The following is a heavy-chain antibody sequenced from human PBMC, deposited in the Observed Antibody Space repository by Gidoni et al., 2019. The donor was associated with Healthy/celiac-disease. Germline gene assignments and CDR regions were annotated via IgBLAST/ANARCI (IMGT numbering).Heavy chain of an antibody. J-gene: IGHJ4*02. CDR1: GLTFDDYT. CDR3: AKDGSGSYTVGFDY. Sequence: EVQLVESGGFVVQPGGSLRLSCAASGLTFDDYTMHWVRQAPGKGLEWVSLISWDGGSTYYADSVKGRFTISRDNSKNSLYLQMNSLRTEDTALYYCAKDGSGSYTVGFDYWGQGTLVTVSS. CDR2: ISWDGGST. D-gene: IGHD1-26*01. V-gene: IGHV3-43*01.